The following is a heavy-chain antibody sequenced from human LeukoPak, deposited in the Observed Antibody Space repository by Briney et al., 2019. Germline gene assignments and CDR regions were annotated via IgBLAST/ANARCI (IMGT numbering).Heavy chain of an antibody. Sequence: SETLSLTCTVSGGSISSISYYWGWIRQPPGQGLEWIGYIYYSGSTNYNPSLKSRVTISVDTSKNQFSLKLSSVTAADTAVYYCARTTTYYYDSRVENWFDPWGQGTLVTVSS. CDR2: IYYSGST. CDR3: ARTTTYYYDSRVENWFDP. J-gene: IGHJ5*02. D-gene: IGHD3-22*01. V-gene: IGHV4-61*05. CDR1: GGSISSISYY.